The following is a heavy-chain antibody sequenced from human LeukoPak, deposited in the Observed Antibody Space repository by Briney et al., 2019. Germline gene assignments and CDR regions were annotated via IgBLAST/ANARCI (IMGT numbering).Heavy chain of an antibody. CDR3: ARGRGYYYGSGSYGP. CDR2: MNPNSGNT. CDR1: GYTFTSYD. V-gene: IGHV1-8*01. D-gene: IGHD3-10*01. Sequence: ASVKVSCKASGYTFTSYDINWVRQATGQGLEWMGWMNPNSGNTGYAQKFQGRVTMTRNTSISTVYMELSSLRSEDTAVYYCARGRGYYYGSGSYGPWGQGTLVTASS. J-gene: IGHJ4*02.